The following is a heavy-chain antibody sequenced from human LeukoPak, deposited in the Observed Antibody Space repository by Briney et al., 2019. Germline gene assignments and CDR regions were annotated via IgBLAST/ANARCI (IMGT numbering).Heavy chain of an antibody. Sequence: GGSLRLSCAASGFTFSSYWMSWVRQAPGKGLEWVANIKQDGSEKYYVDSVKGRFTISRDNAKNSLYLQMNSLRAEDTAVCYCARATYYYDSSGYMDVWGQGTTVTVSS. D-gene: IGHD3-22*01. CDR2: IKQDGSEK. CDR1: GFTFSSYW. CDR3: ARATYYYDSSGYMDV. J-gene: IGHJ6*02. V-gene: IGHV3-7*03.